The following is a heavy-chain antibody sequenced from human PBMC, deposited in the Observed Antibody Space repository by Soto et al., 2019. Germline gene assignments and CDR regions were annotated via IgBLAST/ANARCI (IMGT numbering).Heavy chain of an antibody. J-gene: IGHJ3*02. CDR1: GYTFSSYY. CDR2: INPSGGST. V-gene: IGHV1-46*01. Sequence: ASGKVSCKASGYTFSSYYMHWVRQAPGQGLEWMGIINPSGGSTSYAQKFQGRVTMTRDTSTSTVYMELSSLRSEDTAVYYCATYCDYVWGSSDAFDIWGQGTMVTASS. D-gene: IGHD3-16*01. CDR3: ATYCDYVWGSSDAFDI.